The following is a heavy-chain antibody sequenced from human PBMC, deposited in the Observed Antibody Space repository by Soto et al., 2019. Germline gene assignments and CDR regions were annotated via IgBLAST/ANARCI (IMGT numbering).Heavy chain of an antibody. CDR1: GFTFSSYG. J-gene: IGHJ3*02. V-gene: IGHV3-30*18. Sequence: PGGSLRLSCAASGFTFSSYGMHWVRQAPGKGLEWVAVISYDGSNKYYADSVKGRFTISRDNSKNTLYLQMNSLRAEDTAVYYCAKPASTGGNSVFDAFDIWGQGTMVTVSS. D-gene: IGHD2-21*02. CDR3: AKPASTGGNSVFDAFDI. CDR2: ISYDGSNK.